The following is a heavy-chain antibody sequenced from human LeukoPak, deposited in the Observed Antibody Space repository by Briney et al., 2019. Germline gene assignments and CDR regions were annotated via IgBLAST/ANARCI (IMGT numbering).Heavy chain of an antibody. CDR2: ISSSGSTI. D-gene: IGHD3-10*01. J-gene: IGHJ3*02. CDR1: GFTFSDYY. Sequence: GGSLRLSCAASGFTFSDYYMSWIRQAPGKGLEWVSYISSSGSTIYYADSVKGRFTISRDNAKNSLYLQMNSLRAEDTAVYYCARDSDVLLWFGEPYPGAFDIWGQGTMVTVSS. V-gene: IGHV3-11*04. CDR3: ARDSDVLLWFGEPYPGAFDI.